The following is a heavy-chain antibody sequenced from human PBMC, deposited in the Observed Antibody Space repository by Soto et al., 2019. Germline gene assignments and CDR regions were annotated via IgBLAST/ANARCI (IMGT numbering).Heavy chain of an antibody. CDR2: INQDGTDR. J-gene: IGHJ5*02. Sequence: EVQLVESGGGLVQPGGSLRLSCVASGFTLTSYWMSWVRQAPGKGLQWVATINQDGTDRYYVDSEKGRFTISRDNAKNSLYLQMNSLWTEDTAVYYCASVGSRSADIWFDPWGQGTLVTVSS. CDR3: ASVGSRSADIWFDP. V-gene: IGHV3-7*01. D-gene: IGHD6-6*01. CDR1: GFTLTSYW.